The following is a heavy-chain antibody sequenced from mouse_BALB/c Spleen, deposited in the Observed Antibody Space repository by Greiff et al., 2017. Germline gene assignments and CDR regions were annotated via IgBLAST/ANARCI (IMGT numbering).Heavy chain of an antibody. CDR3: ARDPHYYGSDYYAMDY. J-gene: IGHJ4*01. CDR2: IWAGGST. Sequence: VKLQESGPGLVAPSQSLSITCTVSGFSLTSYGVHWVRQPPGKGLEWLGVIWAGGSTNYNSALMSRLSISKDNSKSQVFLKMNSLQADDTAMYYCARDPHYYGSDYYAMDYWGQGTSVTVSS. CDR1: GFSLTSYG. V-gene: IGHV2-9*02. D-gene: IGHD1-1*01.